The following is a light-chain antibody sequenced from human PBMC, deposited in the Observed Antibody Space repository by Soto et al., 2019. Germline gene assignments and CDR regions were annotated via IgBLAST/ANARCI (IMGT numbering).Light chain of an antibody. CDR1: QSVSSY. V-gene: IGKV3-11*01. J-gene: IGKJ1*01. CDR3: QQYNRYWT. CDR2: GAS. Sequence: EIVLTQSPATLSLSPGERATLSCRASQSVSSYLAWYQQKPGQAPRLLIYGASNRATGIPSRLSGSGSETEFTLTISSLFPDDFATYYCQQYNRYWTFGQGTKVDI.